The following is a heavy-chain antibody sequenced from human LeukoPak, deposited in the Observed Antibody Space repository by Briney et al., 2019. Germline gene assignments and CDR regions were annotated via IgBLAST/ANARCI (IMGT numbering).Heavy chain of an antibody. Sequence: PGGSLRLSCAASGFTFSSYWMSWVRQAPGKGLEWVANIKQDGSEKYYVDSVKGRFTISRDNAKNSLYLQMNSLRAEDTAVYYCASDILTGYMWGYYMDVWGKGTTVTVSS. CDR1: GFTFSSYW. CDR3: ASDILTGYMWGYYMDV. J-gene: IGHJ6*03. V-gene: IGHV3-7*01. CDR2: IKQDGSEK. D-gene: IGHD3-9*01.